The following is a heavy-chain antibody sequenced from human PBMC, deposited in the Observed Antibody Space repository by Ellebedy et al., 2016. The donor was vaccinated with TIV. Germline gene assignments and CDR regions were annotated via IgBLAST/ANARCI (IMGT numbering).Heavy chain of an antibody. V-gene: IGHV1-18*01. J-gene: IGHJ6*02. CDR1: GYTFTSYG. CDR2: ISAYNGNT. CDR3: ARETGGYDFWSGYHTISYYYYGMDV. D-gene: IGHD3-3*01. Sequence: AASVKVSCKASGYTFTSYGISWVRQAPGQGLEWMGWISAYNGNTNYAQKLQGRVTMTTDPSTSTAYMELRSLRSDDTAVYYCARETGGYDFWSGYHTISYYYYGMDVWGQGTTVTVSS.